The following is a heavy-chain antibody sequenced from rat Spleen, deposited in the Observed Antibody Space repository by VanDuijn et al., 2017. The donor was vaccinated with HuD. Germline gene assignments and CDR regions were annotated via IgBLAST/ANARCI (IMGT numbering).Heavy chain of an antibody. D-gene: IGHD4-1*01. J-gene: IGHJ2*01. CDR1: GLSFSNYD. CDR2: ITSGGSNT. Sequence: EVQLVESGGGLVQPGRSMKLSCAASGLSFSNYDMAWVRQAPKKGLEWVATITSGGSNTYYPDSVKGRFTISRDNVKNTLYLQMDSLRSEDTATYYCARETGYNSYFDYWGQGVMVTVSS. CDR3: ARETGYNSYFDY. V-gene: IGHV5-25*01.